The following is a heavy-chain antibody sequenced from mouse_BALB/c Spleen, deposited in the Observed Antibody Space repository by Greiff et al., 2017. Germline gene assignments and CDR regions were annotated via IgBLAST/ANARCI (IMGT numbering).Heavy chain of an antibody. CDR1: GYTFTSYY. J-gene: IGHJ4*01. D-gene: IGHD2-14*01. Sequence: QVQLQQSGPELVKPGASVRISCKASGYTFTSYYIHWVKQRPGQGLEWIGWIYPGNVNTKYNEKFKGKATLTADKSSSTAYMQLSSLTSEDSAVYFCARSYYRYAMDYWGQGTSVTVSS. CDR3: ARSYYRYAMDY. CDR2: IYPGNVNT. V-gene: IGHV1S56*01.